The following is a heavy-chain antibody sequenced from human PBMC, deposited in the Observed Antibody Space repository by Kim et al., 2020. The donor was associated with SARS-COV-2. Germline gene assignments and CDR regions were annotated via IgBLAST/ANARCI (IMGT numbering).Heavy chain of an antibody. D-gene: IGHD5-12*01. J-gene: IGHJ6*02. Sequence: ASVKVSCKASGYTFTSYDINWVRQATGQGLEWMGWMNPNSGNTGYAQKFQGRVTMTRNTSISTAYMELSSLRSEDTAVYYCARYGYDLAYYYYGMDVWGQGTTVTVSS. V-gene: IGHV1-8*01. CDR1: GYTFTSYD. CDR2: MNPNSGNT. CDR3: ARYGYDLAYYYYGMDV.